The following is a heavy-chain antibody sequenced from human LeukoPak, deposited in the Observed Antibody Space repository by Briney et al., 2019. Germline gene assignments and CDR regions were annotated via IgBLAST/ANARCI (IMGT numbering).Heavy chain of an antibody. CDR1: GGSISSSSYY. Sequence: SETLSLTCTVSGGSISSSSYYWGWIRQPPGKGLEWIGSIYYSGSTYYNPSLKSRVTISVDTSKNQFSLKLSSVTAADTAVYYCARGGYDSSGYYWVDSWGQGTLVTVSS. D-gene: IGHD3-22*01. CDR3: ARGGYDSSGYYWVDS. CDR2: IYYSGST. J-gene: IGHJ5*01. V-gene: IGHV4-39*07.